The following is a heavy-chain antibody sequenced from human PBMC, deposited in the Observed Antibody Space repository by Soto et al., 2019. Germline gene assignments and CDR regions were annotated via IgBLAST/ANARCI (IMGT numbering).Heavy chain of an antibody. Sequence: GSLRLSCAASGFTLSDHYMDWVRQAPGKGLEWIGSIYYSGSTYYNPSLKGRLIISVDPSKNQFSLKLTSVTAADMAMYYCARPKTIGAAAGKGWFDPWGQGTLVTV. D-gene: IGHD6-13*01. CDR2: IYYSGST. CDR1: GFTLSDHY. J-gene: IGHJ5*02. V-gene: IGHV4-38-2*01. CDR3: ARPKTIGAAAGKGWFDP.